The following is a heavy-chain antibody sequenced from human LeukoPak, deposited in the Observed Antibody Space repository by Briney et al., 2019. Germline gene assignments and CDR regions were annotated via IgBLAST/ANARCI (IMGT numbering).Heavy chain of an antibody. CDR2: IDPSDSYT. D-gene: IGHD3-16*01. CDR1: GYSFTSYC. J-gene: IGHJ5*02. V-gene: IGHV5-10-1*01. CDR3: ARREGEGFDP. Sequence: GESLKISCRGSGYSFTSYCIGWVRQMPGKGLEWMGRIDPSDSYTNYSPSFQGHVTISADKSISTAYLKWSSLKASDTAMYYCARREGEGFDPWGQGTLVTVSS.